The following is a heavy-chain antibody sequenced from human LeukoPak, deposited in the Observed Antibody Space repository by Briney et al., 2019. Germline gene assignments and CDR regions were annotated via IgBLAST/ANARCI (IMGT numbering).Heavy chain of an antibody. V-gene: IGHV4-61*09. J-gene: IGHJ4*02. CDR1: GGSISSGSYD. Sequence: SETLSLTCTVSGGSISSGSYDWYWIRQPAGKGLEWIGHIYTSGSSNYSPSLKSRVTISVDTSKNQFSLKLSSVTAADTAVYYCARGGYYDSSGYYDFDYWGQGTLVTVSS. CDR3: ARGGYYDSSGYYDFDY. D-gene: IGHD3-22*01. CDR2: IYTSGSS.